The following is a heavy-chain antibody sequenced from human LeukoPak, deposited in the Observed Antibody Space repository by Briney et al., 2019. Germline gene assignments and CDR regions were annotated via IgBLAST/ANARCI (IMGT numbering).Heavy chain of an antibody. CDR2: IKSKSDWGTT. J-gene: IGHJ3*02. CDR3: TTDYKITMIVVAQSDDAFDI. V-gene: IGHV3-15*01. Sequence: PGGSLSLSCAASGFIYSNAWMSGVRQPPAKGREGVGRIKSKSDWGTTDYAAPVKGRFTISRDDSKNTLYLQMNSLKTEDTAVYYCTTDYKITMIVVAQSDDAFDIWGQGTMVTVSS. CDR1: GFIYSNAW. D-gene: IGHD3-22*01.